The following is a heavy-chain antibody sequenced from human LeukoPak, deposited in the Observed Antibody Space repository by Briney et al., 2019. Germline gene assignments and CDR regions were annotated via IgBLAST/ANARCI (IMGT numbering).Heavy chain of an antibody. D-gene: IGHD4-17*01. CDR2: IYYSGST. Sequence: SETLSLTCTVSGGSISSYYWSWIRQPPGKGLEWIGYIYYSGSTNYNPSLKSRVTISVDTSKNQFSLKLSSVTAADTAVYYCAREGHDYGDVGYFDLWGRGTLVTVSS. V-gene: IGHV4-59*01. CDR1: GGSISSYY. J-gene: IGHJ2*01. CDR3: AREGHDYGDVGYFDL.